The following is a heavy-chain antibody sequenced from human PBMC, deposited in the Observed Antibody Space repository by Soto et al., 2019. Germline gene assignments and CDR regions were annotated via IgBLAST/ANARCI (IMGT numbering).Heavy chain of an antibody. CDR2: ISYDGSNK. J-gene: IGHJ6*02. Sequence: VGSLRLSCAASGFTFSSYAMHWGRQAPGKGLEWVAVISYDGSNKYYADSVKGRFTISRDNSKNTLYLQMNSLRAEDTAVYYCASHYGSGSYCAKYYYYYYYGMDVWGQGTTVTVS. D-gene: IGHD3-10*01. V-gene: IGHV3-30-3*01. CDR1: GFTFSSYA. CDR3: ASHYGSGSYCAKYYYYYYYGMDV.